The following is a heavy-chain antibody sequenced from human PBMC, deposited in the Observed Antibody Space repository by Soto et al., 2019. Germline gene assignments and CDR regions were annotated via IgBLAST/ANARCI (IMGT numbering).Heavy chain of an antibody. Sequence: SETLSLTCAVYGGSFSGYYWSWIRQPPGKGLEWIGEINHSGSTNYNPSLKSRVTISVDTSKNQFSLKLSSVTAADTAVYYCARGFVVVPAATLYYYYGMDVWGQGTTVTVSS. CDR1: GGSFSGYY. CDR2: INHSGST. CDR3: ARGFVVVPAATLYYYYGMDV. V-gene: IGHV4-34*01. J-gene: IGHJ6*02. D-gene: IGHD2-2*01.